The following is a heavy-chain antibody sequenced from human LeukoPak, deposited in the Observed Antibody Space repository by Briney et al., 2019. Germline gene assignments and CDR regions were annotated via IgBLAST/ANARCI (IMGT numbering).Heavy chain of an antibody. CDR3: AKGRPNPYDFWSGYHDY. D-gene: IGHD3-3*01. CDR1: GFTFSSYG. V-gene: IGHV3-30*02. J-gene: IGHJ4*02. CDR2: IRYDGSNK. Sequence: GGSLRLSCAASGFTFSSYGMHWVRQAPGKGLEWVAFIRYDGSNKYYADSVKGRFTISRDNSKNTLYLQMNSLRAEDTAVYYCAKGRPNPYDFWSGYHDYWGQGTLVTVSS.